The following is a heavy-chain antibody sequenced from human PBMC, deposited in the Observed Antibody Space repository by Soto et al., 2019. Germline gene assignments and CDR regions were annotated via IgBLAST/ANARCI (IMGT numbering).Heavy chain of an antibody. Sequence: SGPTLVNPTETLTLTCTFSGFSLSNARMGVSWIRQPPGKALEWLAHIFSNDEKSYSTSLKSRLTISKDTSKSQVVLTMTNMDPVDTATYYCARIQYSYGLYYFDYWGQGTLVTVSS. CDR2: IFSNDEK. J-gene: IGHJ4*02. CDR1: GFSLSNARMG. CDR3: ARIQYSYGLYYFDY. D-gene: IGHD5-18*01. V-gene: IGHV2-26*01.